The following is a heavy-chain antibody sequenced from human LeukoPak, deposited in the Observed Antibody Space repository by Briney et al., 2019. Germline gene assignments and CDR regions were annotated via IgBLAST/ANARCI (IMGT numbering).Heavy chain of an antibody. D-gene: IGHD3-3*01. J-gene: IGHJ4*02. CDR3: AQAWNGKNYFDY. V-gene: IGHV3-23*01. CDR2: INGNGRNT. Sequence: GGSLRLSCVAAGFTFSNFAMSWVRQAPGKGLEWVSAINGNGRNTYYADSVKGRFTISRDNSKNTLYLQMNSLRAEDTAVYYCAQAWNGKNYFDYWGQGTLSPSPQ. CDR1: GFTFSNFA.